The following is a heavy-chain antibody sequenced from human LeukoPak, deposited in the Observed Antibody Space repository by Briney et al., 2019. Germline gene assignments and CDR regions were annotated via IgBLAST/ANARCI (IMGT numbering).Heavy chain of an antibody. CDR2: IYYSGST. V-gene: IGHV4-59*01. CDR3: ARAVVGATKGGLDY. D-gene: IGHD1-26*01. J-gene: IGHJ4*02. Sequence: SETLSPTCTVSGGSISSYYWSWIRQPPGKGLEWIGYIYYSGSTNYNPSLKSRVTISVDTSKNQFSLKLSSVTAADTAVYYCARAVVGATKGGLDYWGQGTLVTVSS. CDR1: GGSISSYY.